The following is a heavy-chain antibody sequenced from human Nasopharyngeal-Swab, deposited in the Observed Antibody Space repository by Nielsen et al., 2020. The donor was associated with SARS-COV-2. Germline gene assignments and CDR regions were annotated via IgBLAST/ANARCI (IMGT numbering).Heavy chain of an antibody. V-gene: IGHV3-21*01. CDR3: ARVTGYSGYGCYDY. D-gene: IGHD5-12*01. CDR1: GFTFSSYS. J-gene: IGHJ4*02. Sequence: GESLKISCAASGFTFSSYSMNWVRQAPGKGLEWVSSISSSSSYIYYAGSVKGRFTISRDNAKNSLYLQMNSLRAEDTAVYYCARVTGYSGYGCYDYWGQGTLVTVSS. CDR2: ISSSSSYI.